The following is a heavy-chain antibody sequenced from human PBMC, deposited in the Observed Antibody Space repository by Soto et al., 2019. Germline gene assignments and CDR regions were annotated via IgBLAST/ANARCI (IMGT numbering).Heavy chain of an antibody. J-gene: IGHJ4*02. CDR2: ISYDGSDK. Sequence: QVQLVESGGGVVQPGRSLRLSCAASGFTFSSYGMHWVRQAPGKGLEWVAVISYDGSDKYYADSVRGRFTISRDNSKNTLFLQMNSLRAEDTALYYCARGGGFCGADCYKGGIDYWGQGTLVTVSS. CDR1: GFTFSSYG. V-gene: IGHV3-30*03. D-gene: IGHD2-21*02. CDR3: ARGGGFCGADCYKGGIDY.